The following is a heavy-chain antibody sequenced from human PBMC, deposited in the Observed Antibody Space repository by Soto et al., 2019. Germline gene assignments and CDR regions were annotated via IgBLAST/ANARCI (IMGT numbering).Heavy chain of an antibody. J-gene: IGHJ4*02. CDR3: AGMERTAGTR. D-gene: IGHD6-13*01. Sequence: QVQLVQSGAEVKKPGSSVKVSCKASGGTFSSYTISWVRQAPGQGLEWMGRIIPILGIANYAQKCQGRVTITADKSTSTAYMELSSLRSEETAVDYCAGMERTAGTRWGQGTLVTVSS. CDR1: GGTFSSYT. CDR2: IIPILGIA. V-gene: IGHV1-69*02.